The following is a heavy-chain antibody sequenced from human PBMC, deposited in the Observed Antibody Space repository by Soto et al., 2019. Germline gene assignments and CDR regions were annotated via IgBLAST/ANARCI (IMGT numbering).Heavy chain of an antibody. CDR2: INPNTGDT. J-gene: IGHJ6*02. CDR3: AREGKGGNYYDTTGYYYGYGMDV. D-gene: IGHD3-22*01. CDR1: GYTFTGYY. Sequence: ASVKVSCKASGYTFTGYYIHWVRQAPGQGLEWMGWINPNTGDTNYAQKFQAWVTMTRDTSISTAYMELARLGSDDTAVFFCAREGKGGNYYDTTGYYYGYGMDVWGQGTTVTVSS. V-gene: IGHV1-2*04.